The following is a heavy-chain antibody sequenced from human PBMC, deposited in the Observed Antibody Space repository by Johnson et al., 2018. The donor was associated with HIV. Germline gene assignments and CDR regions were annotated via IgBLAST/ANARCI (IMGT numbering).Heavy chain of an antibody. CDR2: IWYDGSNK. CDR1: GFTFSSYG. Sequence: QVQLVESGGGVVQPGRSLRLSCAASGFTFSSYGMHWVRQAPGKGLEWVAVIWYDGSNKYYADSVKGRFTISRDNSKSIAYLQMNSLKTEDTAVYYCTRDAAVGFCSAGRREPLCAFDIWGQGTMVTVSS. J-gene: IGHJ3*02. CDR3: TRDAAVGFCSAGRREPLCAFDI. V-gene: IGHV3-33*01. D-gene: IGHD2-15*01.